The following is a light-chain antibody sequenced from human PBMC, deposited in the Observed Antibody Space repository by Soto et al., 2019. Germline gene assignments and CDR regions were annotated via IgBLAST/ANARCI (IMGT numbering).Light chain of an antibody. CDR3: SSYTSSNTLEV. Sequence: QSVLTQPASVSGSPGQSITIYCTGTSSDVGGYNYVSWYQQHPGKAPKLMIYDVSNRPSGVSNRFSGSKSGNTASLTISGLQAEDEADYYCSSYTSSNTLEVFGTGTKVTVL. CDR1: SSDVGGYNY. CDR2: DVS. V-gene: IGLV2-14*01. J-gene: IGLJ1*01.